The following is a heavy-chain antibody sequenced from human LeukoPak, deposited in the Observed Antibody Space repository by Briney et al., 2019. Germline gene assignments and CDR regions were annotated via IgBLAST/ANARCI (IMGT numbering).Heavy chain of an antibody. CDR3: ARGGDLTYYDFWSGYSTFDP. J-gene: IGHJ5*02. D-gene: IGHD3-3*01. Sequence: PSETLSLTCTVSGGSISSYYWSWLRQPPGKGLEWIGYIYYSGSTNYNPSLKSRVTISVDTSKNQFSLKLSSVTAADTAVYYCARGGDLTYYDFWSGYSTFDPWGQGTLVTVSS. CDR1: GGSISSYY. V-gene: IGHV4-59*08. CDR2: IYYSGST.